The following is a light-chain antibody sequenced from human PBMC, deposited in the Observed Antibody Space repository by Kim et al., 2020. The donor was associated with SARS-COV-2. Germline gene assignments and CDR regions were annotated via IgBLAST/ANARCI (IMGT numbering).Light chain of an antibody. CDR2: GKN. J-gene: IGLJ2*01. CDR3: NSRDSSGNHVL. V-gene: IGLV3-19*01. Sequence: SSELTQDPAVSVALGQTVRITCQGDSLRSYYASWYQQKPGQAPVLVIYGKNNRPSGIPDRFSGSSSRNTASLTITGAQAEDEADYYCNSRDSSGNHVLFGGGTQLTVL. CDR1: SLRSYY.